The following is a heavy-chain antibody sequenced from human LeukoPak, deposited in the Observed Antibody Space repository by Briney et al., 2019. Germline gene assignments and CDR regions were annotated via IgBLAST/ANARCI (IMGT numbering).Heavy chain of an antibody. J-gene: IGHJ5*02. CDR3: ARGHYFASGNYYRGWFDP. Sequence: SETPSLTCTVSGGSISNTYYYWAWIRQPPGEGLEWIGTIYYSGSTYYNPSLKSRVTISVDTSKNHFSLKLSSVTAADTAVYYCARGHYFASGNYYRGWFDPWGQGSLVTVSS. CDR2: IYYSGST. D-gene: IGHD3-10*01. V-gene: IGHV4-39*02. CDR1: GGSISNTYYY.